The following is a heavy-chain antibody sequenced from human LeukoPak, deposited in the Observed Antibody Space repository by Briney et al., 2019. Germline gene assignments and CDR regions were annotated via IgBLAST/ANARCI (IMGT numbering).Heavy chain of an antibody. CDR3: ARSRYGYPSYMDV. CDR2: INWNGGST. CDR1: GFTFSDYY. J-gene: IGHJ6*03. D-gene: IGHD3-16*02. Sequence: GGSLRLSCVASGFTFSDYYMSWIRQAPGKGLEWVSGINWNGGSTVYADSVKGRFTISRDNAKNSLYLQMNSLRAEDTALYYCARSRYGYPSYMDVWGKGTTVTVSS. V-gene: IGHV3-20*04.